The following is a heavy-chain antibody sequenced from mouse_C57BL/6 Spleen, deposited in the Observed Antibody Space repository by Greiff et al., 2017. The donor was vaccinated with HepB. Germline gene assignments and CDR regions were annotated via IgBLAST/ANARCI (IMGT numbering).Heavy chain of an antibody. Sequence: EVMLVESGGGLVKPGGSLKLSCAASGFTFSSYTMSWVRQTPEKRLEWVATISGGGGNTYYPDSVKGRFTISRDNAKNTLYLQMSSLRSEDTALYYCARHLGHYYAMDYWGQGTSVTVSS. CDR2: ISGGGGNT. CDR3: ARHLGHYYAMDY. CDR1: GFTFSSYT. V-gene: IGHV5-9*01. J-gene: IGHJ4*01. D-gene: IGHD4-1*01.